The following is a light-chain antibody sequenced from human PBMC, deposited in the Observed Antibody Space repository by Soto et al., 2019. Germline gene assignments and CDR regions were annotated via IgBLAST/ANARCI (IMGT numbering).Light chain of an antibody. J-gene: IGKJ1*01. V-gene: IGKV3-20*01. CDR2: GAS. CDR3: QHYGSSPRT. Sequence: EIVLTPSPGTLSLSPGERATLSCRASQSISSSYLAWYQQKPGQAPRLLIYGASSRATGIPDRFSGSGSGTDFTLTISRLEPEDFAVYYCQHYGSSPRTFGQGTKVDI. CDR1: QSISSSY.